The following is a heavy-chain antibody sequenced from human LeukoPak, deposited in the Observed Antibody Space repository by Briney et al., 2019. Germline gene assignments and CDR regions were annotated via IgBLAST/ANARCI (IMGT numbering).Heavy chain of an antibody. J-gene: IGHJ5*02. Sequence: PSETLSLTCTVSGVSISSYYWTWIRQPPGKGLEWIGYIYYSGTTNYNPSLKSRVTISVDTSKNQFSLKLSSVTAADTAVYYCARVRGKGSSQKDWFDPWGQGTLVTVSS. V-gene: IGHV4-59*01. CDR3: ARVRGKGSSQKDWFDP. CDR2: IYYSGTT. CDR1: GVSISSYY. D-gene: IGHD3-10*01.